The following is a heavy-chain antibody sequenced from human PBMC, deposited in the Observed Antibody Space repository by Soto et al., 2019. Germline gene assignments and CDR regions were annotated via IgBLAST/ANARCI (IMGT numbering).Heavy chain of an antibody. CDR2: ISAYNGNT. V-gene: IGHV1-18*01. J-gene: IGHJ4*02. Sequence: QVQLVQSGAEVKKPGASVKVSCKASGYTFPSYHISWVRQAPGQGLEWMGWISAYNGNTKYAQKVQGRVTMTTDTSPSTTYMERRSLRFDDTAVYYCASTKGYGAYVGGGGFDYWGQGTLVTVSS. CDR3: ASTKGYGAYVGGGGFDY. CDR1: GYTFPSYH. D-gene: IGHD4-17*01.